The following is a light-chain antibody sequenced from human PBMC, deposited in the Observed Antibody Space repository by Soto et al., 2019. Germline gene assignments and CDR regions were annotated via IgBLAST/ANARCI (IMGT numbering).Light chain of an antibody. CDR1: QSITNNY. Sequence: EIVLTQSPGPLSLSPGERATLSCRASQSITNNYLAWYQQKPGRAHRLLIYGASSRATRIPDRFSGSGSGTDFTLTISRLEPEDFAVYYCQQYHTWPITFGGGTKVDIK. CDR2: GAS. V-gene: IGKV3-20*01. J-gene: IGKJ4*01. CDR3: QQYHTWPIT.